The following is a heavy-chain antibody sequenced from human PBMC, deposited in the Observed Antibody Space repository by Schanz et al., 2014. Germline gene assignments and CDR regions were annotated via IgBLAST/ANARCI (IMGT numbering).Heavy chain of an antibody. V-gene: IGHV3-23*01. CDR1: GFTFTNYA. CDR2: ISDSGDTA. J-gene: IGHJ5*02. CDR3: AKAADWPVTRFDP. D-gene: IGHD3-9*01. Sequence: EVQLLESGGGLVQPGGSLRLSCAASGFTFTNYAMSWVRQAPGKGLEWVSLISDSGDTAYYADSVKGRFTISRDNSKNSLYLQMSSLRADDTAVYYCAKAADWPVTRFDPWGQGTLVTVSS.